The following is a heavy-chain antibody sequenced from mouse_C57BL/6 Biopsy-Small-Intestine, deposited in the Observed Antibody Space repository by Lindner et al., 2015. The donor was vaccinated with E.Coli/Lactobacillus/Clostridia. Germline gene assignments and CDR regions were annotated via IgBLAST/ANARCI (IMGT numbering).Heavy chain of an antibody. V-gene: IGHV1-62-2*01. CDR3: ARHEEEGYQPGPAY. Sequence: VQLQESGAELVKPGTSVNLSCKASGYIFSEYSVHWIKQTSGQGLEWIGFYYPGSDTIRYNGKFKDKATLTADKSSSTVYMELSRLTSDDSAVYFCARHEEEGYQPGPAYWGQGTLVTVSA. D-gene: IGHD4-1*01. J-gene: IGHJ3*01. CDR2: YYPGSDTI. CDR1: GYIFSEYS.